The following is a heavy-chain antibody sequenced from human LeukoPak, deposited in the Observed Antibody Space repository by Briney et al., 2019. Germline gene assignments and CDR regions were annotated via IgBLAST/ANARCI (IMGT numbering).Heavy chain of an antibody. D-gene: IGHD6-6*01. CDR2: IKQDGSEK. J-gene: IGHJ4*02. CDR1: GFTFSNYW. Sequence: GGSLRLSCAASGFTFSNYWMTWVRQAPGKGLEWVANIKQDGSEKNYVDSVKGRFTISRDNAKNSLFLQMNSLRAEDTAVYYCARDVSDENGSSSRIHLDSWGQGTLVSVSS. CDR3: ARDVSDENGSSSRIHLDS. V-gene: IGHV3-7*01.